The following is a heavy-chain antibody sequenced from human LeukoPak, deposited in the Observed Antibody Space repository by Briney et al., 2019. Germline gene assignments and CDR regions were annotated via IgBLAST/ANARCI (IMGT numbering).Heavy chain of an antibody. CDR1: GFTLSSYW. CDR2: IKQDGSEK. V-gene: IGHV3-7*01. Sequence: GGSLRLSCAASGFTLSSYWMSWVRQAPGKGLEWVAHIKQDGSEKYYVDSVKGRFTISRDNAKNSLYLQMNSLRAEDTAVYYCARARFKGRFDYWGQGTLVTVSS. CDR3: ARARFKGRFDY. J-gene: IGHJ4*02.